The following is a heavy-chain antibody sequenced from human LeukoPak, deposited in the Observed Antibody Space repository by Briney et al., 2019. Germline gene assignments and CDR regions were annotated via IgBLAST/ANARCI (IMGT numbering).Heavy chain of an antibody. Sequence: GRSLRLSCAASGFTFSSYAMHWVRQAPGKGLEWVAVISYDGSNKYYADSVKGRFTISRDNSKNTLYLQMNSLRAEDTAVYYCARDIVVVVAATPFSNWFDPRGQGTLVTVSS. D-gene: IGHD2-15*01. CDR2: ISYDGSNK. CDR3: ARDIVVVVAATPFSNWFDP. J-gene: IGHJ5*02. V-gene: IGHV3-30-3*01. CDR1: GFTFSSYA.